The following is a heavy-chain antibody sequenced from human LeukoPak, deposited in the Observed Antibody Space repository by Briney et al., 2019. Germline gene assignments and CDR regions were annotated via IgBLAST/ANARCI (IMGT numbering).Heavy chain of an antibody. CDR2: ISGSGGST. CDR1: GFTFSSYG. J-gene: IGHJ4*02. D-gene: IGHD2-2*02. CDR3: AKGNSASCYSAFDR. V-gene: IGHV3-23*01. Sequence: GGSLRLSCAASGFTFSSYGMCWVRQAPGKGLEWVSAISGSGGSTYYADSVKGRFTISRDNSKNTLYLQMNSLSAEDAAVYYCAKGNSASCYSAFDRWGQGTLVTVSS.